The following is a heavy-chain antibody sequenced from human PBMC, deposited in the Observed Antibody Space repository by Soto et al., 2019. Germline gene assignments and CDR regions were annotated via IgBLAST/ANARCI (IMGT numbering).Heavy chain of an antibody. D-gene: IGHD1-26*01. J-gene: IGHJ4*02. CDR2: IYYSGST. Sequence: QVQLQESGPGLVKPSETLSLTCTVSGGSISSYYWSWIRQPPGKGLEWIGYIYYSGSTNYNPSLKSRVNISVDTSKNQFSLKLSSVTAADTAVYYCASTRGELDPNFDYWGQGTLVTVSS. CDR1: GGSISSYY. CDR3: ASTRGELDPNFDY. V-gene: IGHV4-59*01.